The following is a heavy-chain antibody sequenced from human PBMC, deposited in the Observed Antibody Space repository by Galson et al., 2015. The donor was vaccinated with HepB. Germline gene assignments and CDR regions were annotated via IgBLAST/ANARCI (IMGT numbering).Heavy chain of an antibody. J-gene: IGHJ3*02. Sequence: SLRLSCAASGFTFSYACMSWVRQAPGKGLEWVGRIKSKTDGGTTDYVAPVKGRFTISRDDSKNTLYLQMNSLETEDTALYYCVAGSSWYPTFDIWGQGTVVTVSS. V-gene: IGHV3-15*01. CDR2: IKSKTDGGTT. CDR1: GFTFSYAC. CDR3: VAGSSWYPTFDI. D-gene: IGHD6-13*01.